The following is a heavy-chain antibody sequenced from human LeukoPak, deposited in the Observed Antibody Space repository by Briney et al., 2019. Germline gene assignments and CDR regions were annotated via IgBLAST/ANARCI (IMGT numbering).Heavy chain of an antibody. J-gene: IGHJ4*02. D-gene: IGHD1-7*01. CDR1: GFTFSSYG. CDR2: IRYDGSNK. Sequence: PGGSLRLSCAASGFTFSSYGMHWVRQAPGKGLKWVAFIRYDGSNKYYADSVKGRFTISRDNSKNTLYLQMNSLRAEDTAVYYCAKDPGITGTPWFEYWGQGTLVTVSS. CDR3: AKDPGITGTPWFEY. V-gene: IGHV3-30*02.